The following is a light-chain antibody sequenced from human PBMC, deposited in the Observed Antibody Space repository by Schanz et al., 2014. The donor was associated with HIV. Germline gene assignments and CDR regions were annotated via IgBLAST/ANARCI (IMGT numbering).Light chain of an antibody. CDR3: LLYYGGALWV. Sequence: QAVVTQEPSLTVSPGGTVTLTCGSSTGAVASGHYPNWFQQKPGQAPKTLIYDTSNKHSWTPARFSGSLLGGKAALTLSGAQPEDEAEYYCLLYYGGALWVFGGGTKVTVL. CDR1: TGAVASGHY. CDR2: DTS. V-gene: IGLV7-46*01. J-gene: IGLJ3*02.